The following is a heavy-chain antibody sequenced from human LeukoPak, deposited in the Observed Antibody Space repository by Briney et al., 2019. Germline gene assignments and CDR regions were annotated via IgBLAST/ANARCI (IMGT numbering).Heavy chain of an antibody. V-gene: IGHV4-34*01. Sequence: SETLSLTCAVYGGSFSGNYWSWIRQPPGKGLEWIGEINHSGSTNYNPSLKSRVTISVDTSKNQFSLKLSSVTAADTAVYYCARGKWVVVVPAALRRDPRAFDIWGQGTMVTVSS. CDR2: INHSGST. CDR1: GGSFSGNY. CDR3: ARGKWVVVVPAALRRDPRAFDI. J-gene: IGHJ3*02. D-gene: IGHD2-2*01.